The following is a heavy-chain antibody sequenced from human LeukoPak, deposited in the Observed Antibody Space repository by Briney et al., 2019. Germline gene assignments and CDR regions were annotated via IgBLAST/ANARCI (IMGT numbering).Heavy chain of an antibody. D-gene: IGHD3-10*01. J-gene: IGHJ4*02. Sequence: PGGSLRLSCAASGFTFSSYGMHWVRQAPGKGLEWVAFIRYDGSNKYYADSVKGRFTISRDNSKNTLYLQMNSLRAEDTAVYYCAKDRPYYGSGSYWCYLDYWGQGTLVTVSS. CDR2: IRYDGSNK. CDR3: AKDRPYYGSGSYWCYLDY. V-gene: IGHV3-30*02. CDR1: GFTFSSYG.